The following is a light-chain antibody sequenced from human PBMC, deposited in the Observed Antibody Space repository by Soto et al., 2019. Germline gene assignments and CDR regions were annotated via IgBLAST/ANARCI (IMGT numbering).Light chain of an antibody. J-gene: IGLJ1*01. V-gene: IGLV2-14*01. CDR2: EVS. CDR1: SSDVGGYNY. CDR3: ISYTISSTLYV. Sequence: QSVLTQPASVSGSPGQSITISCTGTSSDVGGYNYVSWYQQHPGKAPKLMIYEVSNRPSGVSNRFSGSKSGNTASLTISGLQAEDEADYYCISYTISSTLYVFGTGTKVTVL.